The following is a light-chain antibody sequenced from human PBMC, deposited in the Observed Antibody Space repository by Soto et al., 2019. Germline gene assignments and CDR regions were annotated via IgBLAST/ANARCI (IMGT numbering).Light chain of an antibody. Sequence: QPVLTQPPSASGTSGQRVTISCSGSSSNIGNNYGNWYQQLPGTAPKLLIYSNNQRPSGVPDRSSASKSGTSASLAISGLQSEDESDYYCAVWDDSLDGYAFGTGTKLTVL. J-gene: IGLJ1*01. CDR1: SSNIGNNY. CDR2: SNN. CDR3: AVWDDSLDGYA. V-gene: IGLV1-44*01.